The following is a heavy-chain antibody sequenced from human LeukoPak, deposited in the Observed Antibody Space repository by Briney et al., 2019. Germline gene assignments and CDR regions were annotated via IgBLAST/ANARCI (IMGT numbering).Heavy chain of an antibody. V-gene: IGHV1-69*13. CDR3: ARVSGYCSGGSCYYYYYGMDV. Sequence: SVKVSCKASGGTFSSYAISWVRQAPGQGLEWMGGIIPIFGTANYAQKFQGRVTITADESTSTAYMEPSSLRSEDTAVYYCARVSGYCSGGSCYYYYYGMDVWGQGTTVTVPS. J-gene: IGHJ6*02. D-gene: IGHD2-15*01. CDR2: IIPIFGTA. CDR1: GGTFSSYA.